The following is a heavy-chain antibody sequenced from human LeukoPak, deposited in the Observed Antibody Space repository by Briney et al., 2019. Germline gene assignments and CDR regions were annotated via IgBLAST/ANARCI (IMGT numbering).Heavy chain of an antibody. V-gene: IGHV1-2*02. D-gene: IGHD3-10*01. CDR2: INPNSGGT. CDR3: ARDLMEDYYGSGSYYPVDY. Sequence: GASVKVSCKASGYTFTGYYMHWVRQAPGQGLEWMGWINPNSGGTNYAQKFQGRVTMTRDTSISTAYMELSRLRSDDTAVYYCARDLMEDYYGSGSYYPVDYWGQGTLVTVSS. J-gene: IGHJ4*02. CDR1: GYTFTGYY.